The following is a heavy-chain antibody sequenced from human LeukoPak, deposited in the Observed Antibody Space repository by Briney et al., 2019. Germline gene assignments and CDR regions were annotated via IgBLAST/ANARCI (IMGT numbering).Heavy chain of an antibody. V-gene: IGHV1-2*02. CDR3: AIEPPRYIVATKVFGG. D-gene: IGHD5-12*01. J-gene: IGHJ4*02. Sequence: GASVKVSCKASGYTFTGYYMHWVRRAPGQGLEWMGWINPNSGGTNYAQKFQGRVTMTRDTSISTAYMELSRLRSDGTAVYYCAIEPPRYIVATKVFGGWGQGTLVTVSS. CDR1: GYTFTGYY. CDR2: INPNSGGT.